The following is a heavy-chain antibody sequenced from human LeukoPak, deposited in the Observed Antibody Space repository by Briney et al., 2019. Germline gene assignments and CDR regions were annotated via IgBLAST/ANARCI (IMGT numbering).Heavy chain of an antibody. V-gene: IGHV3-74*01. CDR2: INKDGSST. CDR3: ARDGAAAGTDYFDY. CDR1: GFTFSSYW. D-gene: IGHD6-13*01. J-gene: IGHJ4*02. Sequence: AGGSLGLSCAASGFTFSSYWMHWARQAPGKGLVWVSRINKDGSSTSYADSVKGRFTISRDNTKNTLFLQMNSQRAEDTAVYYCARDGAAAGTDYFDYWGQGTLVTVSS.